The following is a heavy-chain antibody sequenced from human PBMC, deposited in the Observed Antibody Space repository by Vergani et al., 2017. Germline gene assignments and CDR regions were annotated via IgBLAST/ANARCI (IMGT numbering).Heavy chain of an antibody. V-gene: IGHV3-23*01. CDR2: ISGSGGST. Sequence: EVQLLESGGGLVQPGGSLRLSCAASGFTFSSYAMSWVRQAPGKGLEWVSAISGSGGSTYYADSVKGRFTISRDNSKNTLYLQMNSLRAEDTAVYYCAKIKEIVVVPAASDFDYWGQGTLVTVSS. CDR3: AKIKEIVVVPAASDFDY. CDR1: GFTFSSYA. J-gene: IGHJ4*02. D-gene: IGHD2-2*01.